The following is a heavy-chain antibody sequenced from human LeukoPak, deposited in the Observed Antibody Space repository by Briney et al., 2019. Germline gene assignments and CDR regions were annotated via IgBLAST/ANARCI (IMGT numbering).Heavy chain of an antibody. CDR1: GDSISTSSYY. V-gene: IGHV4-39*07. CDR3: ARDRSGYSYSQYFNM. Sequence: SETLSLTCSVSGDSISTSSYYWGWIRQPPGKGLEWIGSIFYSGSAYYNPSLKSRVSISIDLSRNQFSLKLYSMTAADTAVYYCARDRSGYSYSQYFNMWGQGTMVTVSP. CDR2: IFYSGSA. D-gene: IGHD5-18*01. J-gene: IGHJ3*02.